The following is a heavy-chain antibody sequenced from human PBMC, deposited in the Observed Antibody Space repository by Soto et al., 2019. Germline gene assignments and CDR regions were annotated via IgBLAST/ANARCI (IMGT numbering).Heavy chain of an antibody. D-gene: IGHD3-9*01. CDR2: INPNSGGT. CDR3: ARAERILRYFDWLSEHNWFDP. Sequence: AASVKVSCKASGYTFTGYYMHWVRQAPGQGLEWMGWINPNSGGTNYAQKFQGWVTMTRDTSISTAYMELSRLRSGDTAVYYCARAERILRYFDWLSEHNWFDPWGQGTLVTVSS. CDR1: GYTFTGYY. J-gene: IGHJ5*02. V-gene: IGHV1-2*04.